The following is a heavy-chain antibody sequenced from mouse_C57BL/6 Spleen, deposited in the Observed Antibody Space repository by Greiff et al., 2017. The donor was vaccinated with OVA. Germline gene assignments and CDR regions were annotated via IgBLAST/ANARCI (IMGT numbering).Heavy chain of an antibody. D-gene: IGHD1-1*01. J-gene: IGHJ1*03. CDR2: ISDGGSYT. CDR1: GFTFSSYA. V-gene: IGHV5-4*01. Sequence: EVQRVESGGGLVKPGGSLKLSCAASGFTFSSYAMSWVRQTPEKRLEWVATISDGGSYTYYPDNVKGRFTISRDNAKNNLYLQMSHLKSEDTAMYYCAREGDYGSSYWYFDVWGTGTTVTVSS. CDR3: AREGDYGSSYWYFDV.